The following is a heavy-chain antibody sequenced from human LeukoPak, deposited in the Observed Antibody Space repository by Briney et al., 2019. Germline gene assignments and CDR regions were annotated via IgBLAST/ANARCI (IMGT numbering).Heavy chain of an antibody. CDR1: GGSFSGYY. D-gene: IGHD3-22*01. Sequence: KTSETLSLTCAVYGGSFSGYYWSWIRQPPGKGLEWIGEINHSGSTNYNPSLKSRVTISVDTSKNQFSLKLSSVTAADTAVYYCARGSYYDSSGYYSILYPFDYWGQGTLVTVSS. J-gene: IGHJ4*02. CDR2: INHSGST. CDR3: ARGSYYDSSGYYSILYPFDY. V-gene: IGHV4-34*01.